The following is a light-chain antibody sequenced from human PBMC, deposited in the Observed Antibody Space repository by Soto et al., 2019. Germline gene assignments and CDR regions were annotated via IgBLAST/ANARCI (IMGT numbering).Light chain of an antibody. CDR1: SSDVGGYKY. CDR2: DVS. J-gene: IGLJ1*01. CDR3: SSYTSSNSYV. V-gene: IGLV2-14*03. Sequence: QSVLTQPASVSGSPGQSITISCTGSSSDVGGYKYVSWYQQHPGKAPKLMIYDVSNRPSGVSDRFSGSKSGNTASLTISGIQSEDEADYNCSSYTSSNSYVFVTGTKLTVL.